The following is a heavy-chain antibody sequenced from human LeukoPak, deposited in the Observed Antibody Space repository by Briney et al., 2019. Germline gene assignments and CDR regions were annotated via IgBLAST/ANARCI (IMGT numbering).Heavy chain of an antibody. D-gene: IGHD5-18*01. CDR3: ARVQLWGNYYYYGMDV. CDR1: GGSISNTNW. J-gene: IGHJ6*02. Sequence: SETLSLTCGVSGGSISNTNWWTWFRQPPGKGLEWIGEINHSGSTNYNPSLKSRVTISVDTSKNQFSLKLSSVTAADTAVYYCARVQLWGNYYYYGMDVWGQGTTVTVSS. CDR2: INHSGST. V-gene: IGHV4-4*02.